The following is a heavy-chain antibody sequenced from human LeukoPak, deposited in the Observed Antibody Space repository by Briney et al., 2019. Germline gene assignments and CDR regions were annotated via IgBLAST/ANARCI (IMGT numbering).Heavy chain of an antibody. CDR1: GFTFSSYW. J-gene: IGHJ3*02. D-gene: IGHD3-10*01. CDR3: ARVRGFGPRGAFDI. Sequence: PGGSLRLSCAASGFTFSSYWMSWDRQAPGKGLEWVANIKQDGSEKYYVDSVKGRFTISRDNAKNSLYLQMNSLRAEDTAVYYCARVRGFGPRGAFDIWGQGTMVTVSS. CDR2: IKQDGSEK. V-gene: IGHV3-7*01.